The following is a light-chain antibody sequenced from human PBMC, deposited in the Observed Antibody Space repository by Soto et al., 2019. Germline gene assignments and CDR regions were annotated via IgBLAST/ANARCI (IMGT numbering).Light chain of an antibody. Sequence: EFVLTQSPATLSLSPGERATLSCRASQTVGTYLAWYQQKPGPAPRLLIYDASNRATGIPARFSGSGSGTDFTLTISSLEPEDFAVYYCQQRSNWPPDTFGQGTKLEIK. J-gene: IGKJ2*01. V-gene: IGKV3-11*01. CDR3: QQRSNWPPDT. CDR2: DAS. CDR1: QTVGTY.